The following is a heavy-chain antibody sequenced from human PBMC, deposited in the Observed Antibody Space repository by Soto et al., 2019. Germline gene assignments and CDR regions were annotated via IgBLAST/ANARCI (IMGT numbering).Heavy chain of an antibody. V-gene: IGHV4-59*03. D-gene: IGHD1-1*01. CDR3: XXXXXXXVATRRLMDV. Sequence: QVQLQESGPTLVKPSETLSLTCTVSGGSIRSYCWTWIRQPPGEGLEWIGCICNSGTTNYNPSLKSRVAISIDTQKNQFSXXXXXXXXXXXXXXXXXXXXXXXVATRRLMDVWGKGTTVTVSS. J-gene: IGHJ6*03. CDR2: ICNSGTT. CDR1: GGSIRSYC.